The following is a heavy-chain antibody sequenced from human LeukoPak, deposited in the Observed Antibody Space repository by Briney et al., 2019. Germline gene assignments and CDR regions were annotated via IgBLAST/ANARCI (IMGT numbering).Heavy chain of an antibody. CDR2: ISGSGSNT. Sequence: PGGSLRLSCAASGFTFSTYAMSWVRQAPGKGLEWVSAISGSGSNTYYADSVKGRFTISRDNSKNTLYLQMNSLTAEDTAVYYCAKPDASGIAVAGSWNYFDYWGQGTLVTVSS. J-gene: IGHJ4*02. CDR3: AKPDASGIAVAGSWNYFDY. D-gene: IGHD6-19*01. CDR1: GFTFSTYA. V-gene: IGHV3-23*01.